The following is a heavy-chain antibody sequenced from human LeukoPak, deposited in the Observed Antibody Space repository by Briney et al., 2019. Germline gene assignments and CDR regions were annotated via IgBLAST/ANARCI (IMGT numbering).Heavy chain of an antibody. Sequence: GRSLRLSCAASGFTFSSYAMHWVRQAPGKGLEWVAVLSYDGSNKYYADSVKGRFTISRDNSKNTLYLQMNSLRAEDTAVYYCAREGLYSYGPFDYWGQGTLVTVSS. CDR2: LSYDGSNK. J-gene: IGHJ4*02. CDR3: AREGLYSYGPFDY. V-gene: IGHV3-30*04. CDR1: GFTFSSYA. D-gene: IGHD5-18*01.